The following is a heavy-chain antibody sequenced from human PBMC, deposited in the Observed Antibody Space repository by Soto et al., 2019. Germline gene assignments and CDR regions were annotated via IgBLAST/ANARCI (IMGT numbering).Heavy chain of an antibody. J-gene: IGHJ1*01. CDR2: IRGSGGST. D-gene: IGHD3-3*01. V-gene: IGHV3-23*01. CDR3: AKDRSTMCGVVIIEEYFHH. CDR1: GFTFSSYA. Sequence: GGSLRLSCAASGFTFSSYAMSWVRQAPGKGLEWVSAIRGSGGSTYYEDSVKGRFTISRDNSKNTLYLQMNSLRAEDAAVYYCAKDRSTMCGVVIIEEYFHHWGQGPLVTVSS.